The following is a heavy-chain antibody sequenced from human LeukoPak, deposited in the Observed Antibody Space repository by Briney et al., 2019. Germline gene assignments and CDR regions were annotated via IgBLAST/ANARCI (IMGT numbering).Heavy chain of an antibody. V-gene: IGHV3-21*01. D-gene: IGHD3-10*01. CDR3: ARDDYYGSGTLGH. Sequence: PGGSLRLSCAASGFTFSSYSMNWVRQAPGKGLEWVSSISSSSSYIYYADSVKGRFTISRDNAKNSLYLQINSLRAEDTAVYYCARDDYYGSGTLGHWGQGTLVTVSS. CDR1: GFTFSSYS. J-gene: IGHJ5*02. CDR2: ISSSSSYI.